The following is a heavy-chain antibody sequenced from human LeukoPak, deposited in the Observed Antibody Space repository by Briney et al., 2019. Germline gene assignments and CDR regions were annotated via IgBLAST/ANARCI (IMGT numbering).Heavy chain of an antibody. J-gene: IGHJ4*02. Sequence: SETLSLTCAVYGGSFSGYYWSWIRQPPGKGPEWIGEINHSGSTNYNPSLKSRVTISVDTSKNQFSLKLSSVTAADTAVYYCARGPSYYYDSSGSDYWGQGTLVTVSS. V-gene: IGHV4-34*01. CDR1: GGSFSGYY. CDR2: INHSGST. D-gene: IGHD3-22*01. CDR3: ARGPSYYYDSSGSDY.